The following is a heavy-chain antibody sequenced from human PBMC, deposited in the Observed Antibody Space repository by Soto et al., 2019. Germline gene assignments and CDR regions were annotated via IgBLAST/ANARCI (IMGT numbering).Heavy chain of an antibody. V-gene: IGHV1-69*12. D-gene: IGHD2-21*01. Sequence: VQFVQSGAELKKPGSSVRVSCRASGGTIKTYTLSWVRQAPGQGLEWMGAFIPSFPAPNFAQRFKGRLTLTADESTNTGFIELSGLRPEDTALYFCATGEVVPSFPNGLDTWGQGTQVIVSS. J-gene: IGHJ5*02. CDR1: GGTIKTYT. CDR2: FIPSFPAP. CDR3: ATGEVVPSFPNGLDT.